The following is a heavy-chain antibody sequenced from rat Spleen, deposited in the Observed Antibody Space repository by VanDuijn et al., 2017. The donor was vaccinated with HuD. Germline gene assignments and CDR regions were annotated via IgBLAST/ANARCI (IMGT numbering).Heavy chain of an antibody. V-gene: IGHV5-29*01. CDR1: GFTFSNHG. J-gene: IGHJ2*01. CDR3: ARHSGELDFDY. D-gene: IGHD1-4*01. Sequence: EVQLVESGGGLVQPGGSLKLSCAASGFTFSNHGMAWVRLAPTKGLDWIATIGYDGRSTYYRDSVKGRFTISRNNAERTLHLQMDSLRSDDTATYYCARHSGELDFDYWGQGVMVTVSS. CDR2: IGYDGRST.